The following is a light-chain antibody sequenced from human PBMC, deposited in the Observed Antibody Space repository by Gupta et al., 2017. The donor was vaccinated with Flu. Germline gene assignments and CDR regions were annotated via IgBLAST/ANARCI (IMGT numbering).Light chain of an antibody. V-gene: IGKV1-39*01. J-gene: IGKJ1*01. CDR1: QNINNY. CDR2: TAS. CDR3: QQRYSSLWT. Sequence: DIQVTQFPSSLSASVGDRVTITCRASQNINNYLNWYQQKPGRAPDLLISTASTVQTGVPSRFSGSGFGTDFTLTISSLQPEDSATFYCQQRYSSLWTFGQGTKVEIK.